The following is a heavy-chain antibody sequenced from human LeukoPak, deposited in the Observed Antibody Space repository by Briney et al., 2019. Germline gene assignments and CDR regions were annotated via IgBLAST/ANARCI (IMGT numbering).Heavy chain of an antibody. V-gene: IGHV1-46*01. J-gene: IGHJ1*01. CDR3: ARDYCGGDCPPD. Sequence: GASVKVSCKASGYTFTSYYMHWVRQAPGQGLEWMGIINPSGGSTSYAQKFQGRVTMTRDTSTSTVYMELSSLRSEDTAVYHCARDYCGGDCPPDWGQGTLVTVSS. CDR2: INPSGGST. CDR1: GYTFTSYY. D-gene: IGHD2-21*02.